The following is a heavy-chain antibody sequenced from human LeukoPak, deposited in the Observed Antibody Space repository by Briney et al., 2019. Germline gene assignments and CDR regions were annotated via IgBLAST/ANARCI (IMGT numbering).Heavy chain of an antibody. J-gene: IGHJ4*02. CDR3: ARVPYSSSSDFDY. CDR1: GYTSTSYG. Sequence: ASVQVSCKASGYTSTSYGISWVRQAPGQGLEWMGWISAYNGNTNYAQKFQGRVTMTRNTSISTAYVELSSLRSEDTAVYYCARVPYSSSSDFDYWGQGTLVTVSS. V-gene: IGHV1-18*01. CDR2: ISAYNGNT. D-gene: IGHD6-6*01.